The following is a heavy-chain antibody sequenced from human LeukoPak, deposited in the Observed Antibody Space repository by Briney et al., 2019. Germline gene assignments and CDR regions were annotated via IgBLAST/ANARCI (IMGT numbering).Heavy chain of an antibody. CDR2: IYYSGST. Sequence: PSETLSLTCTVSGGSISNYYWSWIRQPPGKGLEWIGYIYYSGSTNYNPSLKSRVTISVDTSKNQFSLKLSSVTAADTAVYYCARAHLSSSWYSDAFDIWGQGTMVTVSS. J-gene: IGHJ3*02. V-gene: IGHV4-59*01. D-gene: IGHD6-13*01. CDR1: GGSISNYY. CDR3: ARAHLSSSWYSDAFDI.